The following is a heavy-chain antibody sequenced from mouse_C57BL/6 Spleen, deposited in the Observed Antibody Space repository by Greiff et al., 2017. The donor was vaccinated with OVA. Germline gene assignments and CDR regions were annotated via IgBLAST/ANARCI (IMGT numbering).Heavy chain of an antibody. CDR1: GYAFTNYL. CDR2: INPGSGGT. V-gene: IGHV1-54*01. CDR3: ARQDWDGAMDY. J-gene: IGHJ4*01. Sequence: VQLQQSGAELVRPGTSVKVSCKASGYAFTNYLIEWVKQRPGQGLEWIGVINPGSGGTNYNEKFKGKATLTADKSSSTAYMQLSSLTSEDSAVYFCARQDWDGAMDYWGQGTSVTVSS. D-gene: IGHD4-1*01.